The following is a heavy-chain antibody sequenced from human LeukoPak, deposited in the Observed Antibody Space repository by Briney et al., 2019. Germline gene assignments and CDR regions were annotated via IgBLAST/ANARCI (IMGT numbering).Heavy chain of an antibody. J-gene: IGHJ3*02. CDR3: ARDPRYCSSTSCPHDAFDI. CDR2: ISAYNGNT. Sequence: ASVKVSCTASGYTFTSYGISWVRQAPGQGLEWMGWISAYNGNTNYAQKLQGRVTMTTDTSTSTAYMELRSLRSDDTAVYYCARDPRYCSSTSCPHDAFDIWGQGTMVTVSS. V-gene: IGHV1-18*01. D-gene: IGHD2-2*01. CDR1: GYTFTSYG.